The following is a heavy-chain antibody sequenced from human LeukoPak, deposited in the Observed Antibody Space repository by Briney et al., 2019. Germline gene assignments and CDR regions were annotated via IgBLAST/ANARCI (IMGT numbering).Heavy chain of an antibody. J-gene: IGHJ4*02. CDR3: ARDGCYDY. Sequence: EASVKVSCKASGYSFASYGIAWVRQAPGQGLEWMGWISAYNGNTDYAQKLQGRVTMTTDTSTNTAYMELRSLRSDDTAVYYCARDGCYDYWGQGTLVTVSS. V-gene: IGHV1-18*04. CDR1: GYSFASYG. CDR2: ISAYNGNT. D-gene: IGHD2-21*01.